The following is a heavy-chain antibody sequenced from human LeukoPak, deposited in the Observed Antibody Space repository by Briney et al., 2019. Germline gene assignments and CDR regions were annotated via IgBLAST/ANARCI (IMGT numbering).Heavy chain of an antibody. Sequence: GGSLRLSCAASGFIFSPYSMHWVRQAPGRGLEWVSSITSSSSYIYYADSVEGRFTISRDNAKNSLYLQMNSLRVEDTAVYYCARVSGDYYHTVDYWGQGTLVTVSS. V-gene: IGHV3-21*01. CDR1: GFIFSPYS. CDR3: ARVSGDYYHTVDY. CDR2: ITSSSSYI. J-gene: IGHJ4*02. D-gene: IGHD4-17*01.